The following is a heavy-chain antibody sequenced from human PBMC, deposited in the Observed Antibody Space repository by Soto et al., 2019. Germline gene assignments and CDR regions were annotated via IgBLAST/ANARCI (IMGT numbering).Heavy chain of an antibody. Sequence: GESLKISCAASGFTFSSYDMHWVRQATGKGLEWVSAIGTAGDTYYPGSVKGRFTISRENAKNSLYLQMNSLRAGDTAVYYCARALKFSRGMDVWGQGTTVTVSS. CDR1: GFTFSSYD. CDR3: ARALKFSRGMDV. CDR2: IGTAGDT. J-gene: IGHJ6*02. V-gene: IGHV3-13*01.